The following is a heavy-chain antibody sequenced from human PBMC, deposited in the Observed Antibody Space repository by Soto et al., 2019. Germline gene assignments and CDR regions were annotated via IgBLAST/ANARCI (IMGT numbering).Heavy chain of an antibody. CDR1: AGSISSYY. V-gene: IGHV4-4*07. CDR3: ASESLKERIAMTVVVDY. Sequence: SETLSLTCTVSAGSISSYYWSWIRQPAGKGMEWLGRIYTSGSTKDTPSPWSRVTRSVDASKRQLSLKLSPVNAADTAVYYCASESLKERIAMTVVVDYWGQGTLVTVSS. D-gene: IGHD3-22*01. CDR2: IYTSGST. J-gene: IGHJ4*02.